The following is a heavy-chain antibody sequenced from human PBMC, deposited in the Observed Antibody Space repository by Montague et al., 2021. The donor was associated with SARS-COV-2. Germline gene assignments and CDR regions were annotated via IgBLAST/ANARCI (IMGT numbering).Heavy chain of an antibody. CDR3: ARKPTQQPHEY. CDR1: GYTFTCYG. J-gene: IGHJ4*02. V-gene: IGHV1-18*01. D-gene: IGHD6-13*01. CDR2: ISAYNGNT. Sequence: SVKVSCKASGYTFTCYGISWVRQAPGQGLEWMGWISAYNGNTHYAQKLQGRVTMTTDTSTSTAYMELRSLSSDDTAVYYCARKPTQQPHEYWGQGTLVTVSS.